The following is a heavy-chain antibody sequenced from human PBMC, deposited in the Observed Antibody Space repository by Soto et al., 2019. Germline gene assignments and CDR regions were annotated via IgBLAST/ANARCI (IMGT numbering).Heavy chain of an antibody. CDR3: ARLEAAMPDYYYYGMDV. D-gene: IGHD2-2*01. J-gene: IGHJ6*02. CDR2: IYPGDSDT. V-gene: IGHV5-51*01. CDR1: GYSFTSYW. Sequence: PGESLKISCNGSGYSFTSYWIGWVRQMPGKGLEWMGIIYPGDSDTRYSPSFQGQVTISADKSISTAYLQWSSLKASDTAMYYCARLEAAMPDYYYYGMDVWGQGTTVTVSS.